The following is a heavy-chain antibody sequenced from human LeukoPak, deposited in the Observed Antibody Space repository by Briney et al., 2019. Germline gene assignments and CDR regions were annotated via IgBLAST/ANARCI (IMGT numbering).Heavy chain of an antibody. CDR1: GDTFRTSV. V-gene: IGHV1-46*01. CDR3: AIVWRGGVTMVRGVNIDY. D-gene: IGHD3-10*01. J-gene: IGHJ4*02. Sequence: ASVKVSCKASGDTFRTSVISWVRQAPGEGLEWMGIINPSGGSTSYAQKFQGRVTMTRNTSISTAYMELSSLRSEDTAVYYCAIVWRGGVTMVRGVNIDYWGQGTLVTVSS. CDR2: INPSGGST.